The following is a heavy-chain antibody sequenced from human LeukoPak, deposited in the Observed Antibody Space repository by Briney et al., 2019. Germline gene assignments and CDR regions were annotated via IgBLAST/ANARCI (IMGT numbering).Heavy chain of an antibody. CDR1: GFTFSIYD. CDR3: AKRGNPTVGHHYLDV. V-gene: IGHV3-23*01. D-gene: IGHD1-1*01. Sequence: PGGCLRLSCAASGFTFSIYDMSWVRQAPGKGLEWGSSITTSGASTFYADSVMGRFTISRDNSRNTLYLQMNSLSAEDTAVYYCAKRGNPTVGHHYLDVWGKGTTVSVSS. J-gene: IGHJ6*03. CDR2: ITTSGAST.